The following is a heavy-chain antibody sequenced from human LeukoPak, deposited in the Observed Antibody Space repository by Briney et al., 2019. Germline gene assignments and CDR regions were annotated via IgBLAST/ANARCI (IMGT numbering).Heavy chain of an antibody. CDR2: INPDSGGT. D-gene: IGHD3-3*01. CDR3: ARDNHDFWSGSPRFDY. V-gene: IGHV1-2*02. Sequence: ASVKVSCKASGYTFTGYYVHWVRQAPGQGLEWMGWINPDSGGTNYAQKFQGRVTMTRDTSISTAYMELSRLRSDDTAVYYCARDNHDFWSGSPRFDYWGQGTLVTVSS. J-gene: IGHJ4*02. CDR1: GYTFTGYY.